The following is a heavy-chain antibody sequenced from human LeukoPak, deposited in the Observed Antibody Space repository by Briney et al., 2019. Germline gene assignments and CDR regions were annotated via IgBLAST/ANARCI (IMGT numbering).Heavy chain of an antibody. J-gene: IGHJ3*02. D-gene: IGHD5-24*01. CDR1: GFTFSSYA. CDR3: ASPGGWLQVMGAFDI. Sequence: PGGSLRLSCAASGFTFSSYAMSWVRQAPGKGLEWVSAISGSGGSTYYADSVKGRFTISRDNSKNTLYLQMNSLRAEDTAVYYCASPGGWLQVMGAFDIWGQGTMVTVSS. V-gene: IGHV3-23*01. CDR2: ISGSGGST.